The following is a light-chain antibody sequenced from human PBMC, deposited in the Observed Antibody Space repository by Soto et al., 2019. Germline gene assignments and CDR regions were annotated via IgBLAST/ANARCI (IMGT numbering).Light chain of an antibody. V-gene: IGLV2-14*01. CDR1: SSDVGGYDY. CDR2: EVN. J-gene: IGLJ2*01. Sequence: QSALTQPASVSGSPGQSITISCTGTSSDVGGYDYVSWYQQLPGKVPKLMIYEVNSRPSGVSNRFSGSKSGNTASLTISGLQAEDEADYYCSSYASSSTLVFGGGTKLTVL. CDR3: SSYASSSTLV.